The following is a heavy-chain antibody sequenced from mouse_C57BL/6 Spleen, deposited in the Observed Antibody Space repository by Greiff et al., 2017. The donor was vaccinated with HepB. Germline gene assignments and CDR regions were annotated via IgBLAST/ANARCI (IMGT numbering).Heavy chain of an antibody. CDR2: IDPSDSYT. CDR3: ARRGGSPFAY. CDR1: GYTFTSYW. V-gene: IGHV1-69*01. J-gene: IGHJ3*01. Sequence: QVQLQQSGAELVMPGASVKLSCKASGYTFTSYWMHWVKQRPGQGLEWIGEIDPSDSYTNYKQKFKGKSTLTVDKSSSTAYMQLSSLTSEDSAVYYCARRGGSPFAYWGQGTLVTVSA.